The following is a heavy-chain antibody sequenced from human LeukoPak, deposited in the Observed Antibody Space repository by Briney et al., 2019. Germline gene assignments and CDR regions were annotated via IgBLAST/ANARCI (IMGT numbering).Heavy chain of an antibody. CDR1: GFTFSSYG. CDR2: ISYDGSNK. Sequence: PGRSLRLSCAASGFTFSSYGMHWVRQAPGKGLEWVAVISYDGSNKYYADSVKGRFTISRDNSKNTLYLQMNSLRAEDTAVYYCARGYSHGDYWGQGTLVTVSS. CDR3: ARGYSHGDY. V-gene: IGHV3-30*03. D-gene: IGHD1-1*01. J-gene: IGHJ4*02.